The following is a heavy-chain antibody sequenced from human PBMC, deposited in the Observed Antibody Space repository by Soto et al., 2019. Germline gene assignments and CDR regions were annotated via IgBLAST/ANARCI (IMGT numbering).Heavy chain of an antibody. CDR3: VKDSYCINISCLHLLTSSWESKSDY. Sequence: GASVKVSCKASGYTFTTYYMQWVRQAPGQGLEWMGILNPNGGFTNYAQKFQGRVTMTRDTSVSTAYMELSSLRSEDMVVYSCVKDSYCINISCLHLLTSSWESKSDYWGQGTLVTVSS. CDR2: LNPNGGFT. V-gene: IGHV1-46*01. CDR1: GYTFTTYY. D-gene: IGHD2-2*01. J-gene: IGHJ4*02.